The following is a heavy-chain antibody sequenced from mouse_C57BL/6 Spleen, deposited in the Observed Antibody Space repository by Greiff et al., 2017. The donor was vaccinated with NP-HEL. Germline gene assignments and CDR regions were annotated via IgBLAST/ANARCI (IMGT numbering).Heavy chain of an antibody. CDR1: GYTFTDYY. CDR2: INPNNGGT. D-gene: IGHD6-1*01. CDR3: ARSSGDYAMDY. Sequence: EVQLQQSGPELVKPGASVKISCKASGYTFTDYYMNWVKQSHGKSLEWIGDINPNNGGTSYNQKFKGKATLTVDKSSSTAYMELRSLTSEASAVYYCARSSGDYAMDYWGQGTSVTVSS. V-gene: IGHV1-26*01. J-gene: IGHJ4*01.